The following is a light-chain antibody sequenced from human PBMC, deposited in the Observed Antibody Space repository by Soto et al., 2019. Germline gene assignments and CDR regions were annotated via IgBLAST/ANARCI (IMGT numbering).Light chain of an antibody. Sequence: DIQMTQSPSSVSASVGDRVTITCRASQVISNWLVWYQQKPGKAPKLLIYAASSLQSGVPSRFSGSGSGTDFTLTINSLQPEDFATYYCQQADSFPTFGGGTKVDIK. CDR2: AAS. CDR1: QVISNW. J-gene: IGKJ4*01. CDR3: QQADSFPT. V-gene: IGKV1D-12*01.